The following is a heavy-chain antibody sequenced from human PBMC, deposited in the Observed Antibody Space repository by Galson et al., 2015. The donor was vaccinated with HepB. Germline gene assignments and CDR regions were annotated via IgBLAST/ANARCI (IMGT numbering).Heavy chain of an antibody. V-gene: IGHV1-18*01. CDR2: ISAYNGNT. J-gene: IGHJ5*02. CDR3: ASSHSYDSSGYYLIP. Sequence: SVKVSCKASGYTFTSYGISWVRQAPGQGLEWMGWISAYNGNTNYAQKLQGRVTMTTDTSTSTAYMELRSLRSDDTAVYYCASSHSYDSSGYYLIPWGQGTLVTVSS. CDR1: GYTFTSYG. D-gene: IGHD3-22*01.